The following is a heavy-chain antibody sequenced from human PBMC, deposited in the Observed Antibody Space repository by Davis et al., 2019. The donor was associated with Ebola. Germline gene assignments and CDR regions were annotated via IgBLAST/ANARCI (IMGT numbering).Heavy chain of an antibody. Sequence: GESLKISCAASGFTFSSYSMNWVRQAPGKGLEWVSSISSSSSYIYYADSVKGRFTISRDNAKNSLYLQMNSLRAEDTAVYYCARVIGEYQLLSLGYYMDVWGKGTTVTVSS. D-gene: IGHD2-2*01. CDR1: GFTFSSYS. V-gene: IGHV3-21*01. J-gene: IGHJ6*03. CDR3: ARVIGEYQLLSLGYYMDV. CDR2: ISSSSSYI.